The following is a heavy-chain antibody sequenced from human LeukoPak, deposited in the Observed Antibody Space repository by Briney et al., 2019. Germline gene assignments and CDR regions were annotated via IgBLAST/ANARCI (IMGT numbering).Heavy chain of an antibody. V-gene: IGHV1-69*13. D-gene: IGHD2-2*01. Sequence: SVKVSCRASGGTFSSYAISWVRQAPGQGLEWMGGIIPIFGTANYAQKFQGRVTITADESTSTAYMELSSLRSEDTAVYYCARGHVPAAMNYFDYWGQGTLVTVSS. CDR2: IIPIFGTA. CDR1: GGTFSSYA. J-gene: IGHJ4*02. CDR3: ARGHVPAAMNYFDY.